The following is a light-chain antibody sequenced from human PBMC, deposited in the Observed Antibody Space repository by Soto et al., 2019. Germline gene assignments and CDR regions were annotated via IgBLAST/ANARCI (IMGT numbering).Light chain of an antibody. CDR3: SSFAGDNTLV. CDR1: GSDIAVYDF. J-gene: IGLJ2*01. Sequence: QSALTQPPSASGSPGQSVTISCAGTGSDIAVYDFVSWYQQHPDKAPKLIIYEVYKRPSGVPYRFSASKSGNTASLTVSGLQAEDEADYYCSSFAGDNTLVFGGGTQLTVL. CDR2: EVY. V-gene: IGLV2-8*01.